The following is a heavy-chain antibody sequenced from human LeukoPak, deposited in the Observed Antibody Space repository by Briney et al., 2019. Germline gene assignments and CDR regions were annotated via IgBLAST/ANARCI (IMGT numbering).Heavy chain of an antibody. CDR3: ARREEWELLYYFDY. J-gene: IGHJ4*02. Sequence: GSLRLSCAASGFTFSSYWMSWVRQAPGKGLEWVANIKQGGSEKYYVDSVKGRFTISRDNAKNSLYLQMNSLRAEDTAVYYCARREEWELLYYFDYWGQGTLVTVSS. CDR2: IKQGGSEK. CDR1: GFTFSSYW. D-gene: IGHD1-26*01. V-gene: IGHV3-7*01.